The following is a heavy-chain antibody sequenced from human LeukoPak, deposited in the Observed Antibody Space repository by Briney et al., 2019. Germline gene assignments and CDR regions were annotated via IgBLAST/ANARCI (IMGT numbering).Heavy chain of an antibody. V-gene: IGHV3-23*01. CDR1: GFTFSNYG. Sequence: GGTLRLSCAASGFTFSNYGMNWVRQAPGKGLEWVSGISPSGDITYYADSVKGRFTISRDNSKNTLYLQMNSLRAEDTAVYYCAKDKGGYSGYDEYSSSWYGPNWFDPWGQGTLVTVSS. CDR2: ISPSGDIT. D-gene: IGHD6-13*01. CDR3: AKDKGGYSGYDEYSSSWYGPNWFDP. J-gene: IGHJ5*02.